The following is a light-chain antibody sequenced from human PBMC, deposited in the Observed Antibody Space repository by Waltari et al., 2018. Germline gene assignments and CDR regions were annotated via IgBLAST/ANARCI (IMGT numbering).Light chain of an antibody. CDR2: WAS. CDR3: QQYYSFPQT. J-gene: IGKJ1*01. Sequence: DIVMTQSPDSLAVSLGERATINCKSSQSVLYSSDNKNYLTWYQQKPGQPPELRIYWASTRESGVPDRFSGSGSGTDFILTISRLQAEDVAVYYCQQYYSFPQTFGQGTKVEIK. CDR1: QSVLYSSDNKNY. V-gene: IGKV4-1*01.